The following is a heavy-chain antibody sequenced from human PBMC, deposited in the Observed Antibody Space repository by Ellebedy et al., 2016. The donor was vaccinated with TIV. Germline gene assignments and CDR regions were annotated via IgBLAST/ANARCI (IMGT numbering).Heavy chain of an antibody. CDR3: ARDRETQLNGGINWFNP. J-gene: IGHJ5*02. CDR1: GFTFSDYT. Sequence: GGSLRLXCVASGFTFSDYTMNWVRQAPGKGLEWVSYISNSGSNKYYADSVKGRFTISRDNAKNSLYLQMNSLRDEDTAVYYCARDRETQLNGGINWFNPWGQGTLAIVSS. D-gene: IGHD4-23*01. V-gene: IGHV3-48*02. CDR2: ISNSGSNK.